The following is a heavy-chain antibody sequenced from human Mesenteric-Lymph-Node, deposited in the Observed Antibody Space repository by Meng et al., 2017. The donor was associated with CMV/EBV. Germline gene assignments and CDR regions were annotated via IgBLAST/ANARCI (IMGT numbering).Heavy chain of an antibody. J-gene: IGHJ4*02. CDR2: INHSGST. V-gene: IGHV4-34*01. D-gene: IGHD6-13*01. CDR3: ARLRGRSGAAAGLWDY. Sequence: YGGSFTAYYWSWLRQPPGKGLEWIGEINHSGSTNSNPSLESRVTVLVDRSKNQFSLMMTSVTAADTAVYYCARLRGRSGAAAGLWDYWGQGTLVTVSS. CDR1: GGSFTAYY.